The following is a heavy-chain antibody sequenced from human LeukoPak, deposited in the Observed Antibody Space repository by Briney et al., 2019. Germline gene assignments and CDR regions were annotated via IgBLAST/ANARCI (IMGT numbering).Heavy chain of an antibody. Sequence: ASVKVSCKASGGTFSSYAISWVRQAPGQGLEWMGRIIPIFGIANYAQKFQGRVTITADKSTSTVYMELSSLRSEDTAVYYCATGYSSSARFDPWSQGTLVTVSS. CDR2: IIPIFGIA. V-gene: IGHV1-69*04. D-gene: IGHD6-13*01. CDR3: ATGYSSSARFDP. CDR1: GGTFSSYA. J-gene: IGHJ5*02.